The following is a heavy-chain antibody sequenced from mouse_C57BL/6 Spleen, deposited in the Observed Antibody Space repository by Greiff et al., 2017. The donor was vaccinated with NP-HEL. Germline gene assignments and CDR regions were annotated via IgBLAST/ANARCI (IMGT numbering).Heavy chain of an antibody. CDR1: GYSITSDY. CDR3: ARSPPYYYGSDWYFDV. Sequence: VQLKESGPGLAKPSQTLSLTCSVTGYSITSDYWNWIRKFPGNKLEYMGYISYSGSTYYNPSLKSRISITRDTSKNQYYLQLNSVTTEDTATYYCARSPPYYYGSDWYFDVWGTGTTVTVSS. J-gene: IGHJ1*03. CDR2: ISYSGST. V-gene: IGHV3-8*01. D-gene: IGHD1-1*01.